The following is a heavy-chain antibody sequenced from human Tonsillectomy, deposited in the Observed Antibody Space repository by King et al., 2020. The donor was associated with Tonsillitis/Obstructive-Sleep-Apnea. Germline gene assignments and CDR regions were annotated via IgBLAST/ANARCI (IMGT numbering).Heavy chain of an antibody. CDR1: GLSLSSSAVD. CDR2: IYWDDNN. Sequence: TLKESGPTLVKPTQTLTLTCTLSGLSLSSSAVDVGWIRQPPGKALEWLALIYWDDNNRYIPSLKSRLTITKDTSKNQVVLTMTNMDPVDTATYYCAHRGAASYAFDIWGQGTIVTVSS. J-gene: IGHJ3*02. CDR3: AHRGAASYAFDI. V-gene: IGHV2-5*02. D-gene: IGHD2-15*01.